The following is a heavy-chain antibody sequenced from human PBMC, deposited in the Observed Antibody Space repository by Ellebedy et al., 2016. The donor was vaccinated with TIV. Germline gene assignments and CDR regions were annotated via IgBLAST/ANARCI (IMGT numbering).Heavy chain of an antibody. CDR1: GGTFSSYA. V-gene: IGHV1-69*06. J-gene: IGHJ5*02. CDR3: ARDKDYNGYSWFDP. Sequence: SVKVSCXASGGTFSSYAISWVRQAPGQGLEWMGGIIPIFGTANYAQKFQGRVTITADKSTSTAYMELSSLRSEDTAVYYCARDKDYNGYSWFDPWGQGTLVTVSS. D-gene: IGHD4-11*01. CDR2: IIPIFGTA.